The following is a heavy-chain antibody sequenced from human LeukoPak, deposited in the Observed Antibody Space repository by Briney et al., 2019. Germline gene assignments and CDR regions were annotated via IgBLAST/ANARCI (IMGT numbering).Heavy chain of an antibody. CDR1: GGSISSYY. D-gene: IGHD5-18*01. J-gene: IGHJ6*02. CDR2: IYYSGST. CDR3: ASTGNGNTAMVTDYYYYYGMDV. V-gene: IGHV4-59*01. Sequence: NPSETLSLTCTVSGGSISSYYWSWIRQPPGKGLEWIGYIYYSGSTNYNPYLKRRVTISVDTYKNQFSLKLSSVTAADTAVYYCASTGNGNTAMVTDYYYYYGMDVWGQGTTVTVSS.